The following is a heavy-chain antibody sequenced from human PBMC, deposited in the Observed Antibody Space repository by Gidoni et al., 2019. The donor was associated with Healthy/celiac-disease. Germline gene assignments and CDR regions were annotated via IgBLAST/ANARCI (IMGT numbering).Heavy chain of an antibody. Sequence: QVQLVRSGAEVKKPGSSVKVSCKASRGTFSSYAITWVRQAPGQGLEWMGGIIPIFGTANYAQKFQGRVTITADESTSTAYMELSSLRSEDTAVYYCARGGKAAAGTPIYYYYGMDVWGQGTTVTVSS. CDR2: IIPIFGTA. D-gene: IGHD6-13*01. J-gene: IGHJ6*02. CDR3: ARGGKAAAGTPIYYYYGMDV. CDR1: RGTFSSYA. V-gene: IGHV1-69*01.